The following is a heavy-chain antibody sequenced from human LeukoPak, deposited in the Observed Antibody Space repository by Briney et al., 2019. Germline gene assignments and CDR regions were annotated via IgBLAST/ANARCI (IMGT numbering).Heavy chain of an antibody. CDR2: IYYSGST. Sequence: PSQTLSLTCTVSGGSISSGDYYWSWIRQPPGKGLEWIGYIYYSGSTYYNPSLKSRVTISVDTSKNQFSLKLSSVTAADTAVNYCARGVAPFDAFDIWGQGTMVTVSS. J-gene: IGHJ3*02. CDR3: ARGVAPFDAFDI. CDR1: GGSISSGDYY. V-gene: IGHV4-30-4*08. D-gene: IGHD3-3*01.